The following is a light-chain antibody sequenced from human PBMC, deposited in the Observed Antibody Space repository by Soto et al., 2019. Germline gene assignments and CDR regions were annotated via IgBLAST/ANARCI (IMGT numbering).Light chain of an antibody. Sequence: DIQMTQSPSSLSASVGDRVTITCRASQVIRNDLDWYQQKPGKAPKRLIYAASSLQTGVPSRFSGSGSGTAYTLTINSLQPEDFATYYCLQHNNYPCTFGQGTRVEIK. CDR1: QVIRND. J-gene: IGKJ1*01. V-gene: IGKV1-17*01. CDR3: LQHNNYPCT. CDR2: AAS.